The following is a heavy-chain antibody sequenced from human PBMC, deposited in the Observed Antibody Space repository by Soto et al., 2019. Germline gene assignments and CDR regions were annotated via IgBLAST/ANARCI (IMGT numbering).Heavy chain of an antibody. D-gene: IGHD2-15*01. Sequence: QVQLVQSGAEVKKPGASVKVSCKASGYTFTSYGISWVRQAPGQGLEWMGWISAYNGNTNYAQKLQGRVTMTTDTSASTAYMELRSLRSDDTAVYYCARDSYCSGGSCYRGYFDCWGQGTLVTVSS. CDR3: ARDSYCSGGSCYRGYFDC. J-gene: IGHJ4*02. CDR2: ISAYNGNT. V-gene: IGHV1-18*01. CDR1: GYTFTSYG.